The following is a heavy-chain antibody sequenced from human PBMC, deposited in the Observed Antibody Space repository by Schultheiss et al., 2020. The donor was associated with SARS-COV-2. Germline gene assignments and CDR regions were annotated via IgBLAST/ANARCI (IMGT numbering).Heavy chain of an antibody. V-gene: IGHV4-34*01. J-gene: IGHJ5*02. CDR3: AALIRAFDP. CDR2: INHSGST. CDR1: GGSISSYY. Sequence: SETLSLTCTVSGGSISSYYWSWIRQPPGKGLEWIGEINHSGSTNYNPSLKSRVTISVDTSKNQFSLKLTSVTAADTAVYYCAALIRAFDPWGQGTLVTVSS. D-gene: IGHD3-16*01.